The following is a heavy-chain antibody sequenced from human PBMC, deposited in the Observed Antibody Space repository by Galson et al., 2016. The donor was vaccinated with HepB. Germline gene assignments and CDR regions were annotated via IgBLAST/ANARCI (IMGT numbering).Heavy chain of an antibody. J-gene: IGHJ6*04. CDR2: INPNSGGS. Sequence: SVKVSCKASGYTFTDNYLHWVRQAPGQGLEWVGWINPNSGGSNFAEKFQGRITMTRDTSINTAYMELTSLGSDDTAVYYCTRADVTWSRDYYNGVDVWGKGTTVTVSS. V-gene: IGHV1-2*02. CDR1: GYTFTDNY. D-gene: IGHD3-3*01. CDR3: TRADVTWSRDYYNGVDV.